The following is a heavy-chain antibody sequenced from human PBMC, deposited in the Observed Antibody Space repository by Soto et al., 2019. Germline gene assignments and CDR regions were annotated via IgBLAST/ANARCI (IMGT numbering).Heavy chain of an antibody. CDR2: IYPGDSDT. CDR3: ARHARDSSSPQPFDY. D-gene: IGHD6-6*01. Sequence: PGESLKISCKGSGYSFTSYWIGWVRQMPGKGLEWMGIIYPGDSDTRYSPSLQGQVTISADKSISTAYLQWSSLKASDTAMYYCARHARDSSSPQPFDYWGQGTLVTVSS. V-gene: IGHV5-51*01. CDR1: GYSFTSYW. J-gene: IGHJ4*02.